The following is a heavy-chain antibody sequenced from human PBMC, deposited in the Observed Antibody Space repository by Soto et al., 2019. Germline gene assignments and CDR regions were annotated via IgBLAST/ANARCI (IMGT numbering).Heavy chain of an antibody. CDR3: ARSLAPATYVFDS. Sequence: QVPLQESGPGLVKPSGTLSLSCTVSGGSIRSYQWNWIRQTPGKGLEWIGYMFYSGTPHYNASLKSRLTISLDTSKNQFSLNLSSVTAADTAVYFCARSLAPATYVFDSWGQGTPVTVSS. V-gene: IGHV4-59*01. CDR2: MFYSGTP. D-gene: IGHD1-26*01. CDR1: GGSIRSYQ. J-gene: IGHJ4*02.